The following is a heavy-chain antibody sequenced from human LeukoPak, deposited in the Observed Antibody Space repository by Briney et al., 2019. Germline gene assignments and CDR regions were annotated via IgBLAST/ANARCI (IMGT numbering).Heavy chain of an antibody. J-gene: IGHJ4*02. CDR1: GGSISSYY. Sequence: SETLSLTCTVSGGSISSYYWSWIRQPPGKGLEWIGYIYYSGSTNYNPSLKSRLAISVDTSNNQFSLKLSSVTAADTAVYYCASTSGYCSGGNCYSAFDYWGQGTLVTVSS. D-gene: IGHD2-15*01. V-gene: IGHV4-59*01. CDR2: IYYSGST. CDR3: ASTSGYCSGGNCYSAFDY.